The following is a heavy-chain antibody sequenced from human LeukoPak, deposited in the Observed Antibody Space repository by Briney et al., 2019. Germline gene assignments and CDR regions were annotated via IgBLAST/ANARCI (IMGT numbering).Heavy chain of an antibody. J-gene: IGHJ6*03. CDR2: IYYSGST. V-gene: IGHV4-39*01. D-gene: IGHD2-2*02. CDR3: ARRLYSPGNYYYMDV. CDR1: GGSISSSNYY. Sequence: SETLSLTCTVSGGSISSSNYYWGWIRQPPGKGLEWIGSIYYSGSTYYNPPLKSRVTISVDTSKNQLSLKLSSVTAADTAVYYCARRLYSPGNYYYMDVWGKGTTVTVSS.